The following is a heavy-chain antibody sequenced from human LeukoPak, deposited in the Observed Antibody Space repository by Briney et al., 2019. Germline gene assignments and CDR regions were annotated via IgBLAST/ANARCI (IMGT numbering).Heavy chain of an antibody. V-gene: IGHV1-69*04. Sequence: ASVKVSCKASGGTFSCYAISWVRQAPGQGLEWMGRIIPILGIANYAQKFQGRVTITADKSTSTAYMELSSLRSEDTAVYYCAREEVPVSYGMDVWGQGTTVTVSS. D-gene: IGHD1-14*01. CDR2: IIPILGIA. CDR3: AREEVPVSYGMDV. J-gene: IGHJ6*02. CDR1: GGTFSCYA.